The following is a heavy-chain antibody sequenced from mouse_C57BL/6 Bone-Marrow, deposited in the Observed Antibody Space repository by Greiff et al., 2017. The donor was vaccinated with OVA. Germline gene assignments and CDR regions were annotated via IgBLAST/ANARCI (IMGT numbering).Heavy chain of an antibody. D-gene: IGHD2-3*01. CDR1: GYTFTDYY. J-gene: IGHJ3*01. CDR2: IDPNSGGT. V-gene: IGHV1-72*01. CDR3: AGGLIYDGYSPFAY. Sequence: QVQLQQSGAELVRPGASVKLSCKASGYTFTDYYINWVKQRPGRGLEWIGRIDPNSGGTKYNEKFKSKATLTVDKPSSTAYMQLSSLTSEDSAVYYCAGGLIYDGYSPFAYWGQGTLVTVSA.